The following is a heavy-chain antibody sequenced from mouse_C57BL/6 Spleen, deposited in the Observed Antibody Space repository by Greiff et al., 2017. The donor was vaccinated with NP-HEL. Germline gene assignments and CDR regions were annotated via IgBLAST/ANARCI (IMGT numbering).Heavy chain of an antibody. CDR3: ARWVVVGGGLDY. V-gene: IGHV1-64*01. D-gene: IGHD1-1*01. CDR2: IHPNSGST. CDR1: GYTFTSYW. Sequence: VQLQQPGAELVKPGASVKLSCKASGYTFTSYWMHWVKQRPGQGLEWIGMIHPNSGSTNYNEKFKSKATLTVDKSSSTAYMQLSSLTSEDSAVYYCARWVVVGGGLDYWGQVTTLTVSS. J-gene: IGHJ2*01.